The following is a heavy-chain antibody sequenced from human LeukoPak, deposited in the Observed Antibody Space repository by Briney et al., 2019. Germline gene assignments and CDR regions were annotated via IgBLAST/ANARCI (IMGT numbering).Heavy chain of an antibody. D-gene: IGHD2-15*01. CDR2: IRGSDGTT. V-gene: IGHV3-23*01. Sequence: GGSLRLSCAASGFTFSTYAMSWVRQAPGKGLEWVSSIRGSDGTTYYADSVKGRFTISRDNSKSTLCLQMNSLRAEDTAVYYCAKQLGYCSDGSCYFPYWGQGTLVTVSS. CDR1: GFTFSTYA. CDR3: AKQLGYCSDGSCYFPY. J-gene: IGHJ4*02.